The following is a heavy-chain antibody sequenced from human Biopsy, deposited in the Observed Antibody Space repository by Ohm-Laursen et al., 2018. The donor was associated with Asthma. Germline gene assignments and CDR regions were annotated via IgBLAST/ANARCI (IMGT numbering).Heavy chain of an antibody. CDR1: GYTFTSAG. Sequence: ASVKASCKTSGYTFTSAGITWVRQAPGQGLEWMGWISVYNGNTKVAQKLQDRVTMITDTSTSTAYMELRSLRSDDTAVYFCARAVDFSHYYGIDVWGQGTTVTVS. CDR2: ISVYNGNT. J-gene: IGHJ6*02. V-gene: IGHV1-18*01. D-gene: IGHD4-23*01. CDR3: ARAVDFSHYYGIDV.